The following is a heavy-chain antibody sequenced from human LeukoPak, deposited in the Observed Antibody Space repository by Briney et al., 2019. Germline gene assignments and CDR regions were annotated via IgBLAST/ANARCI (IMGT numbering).Heavy chain of an antibody. D-gene: IGHD3-3*01. CDR3: ARRFGVGTASEDY. V-gene: IGHV3-23*01. Sequence: GGSLRLSCAASGLTFSSYAMSWVRQAPGKGLEWVSAISGSGGSTYYADSVKGRFTISRDNSKNTLYLQMNSLRAEDTAVYYCARRFGVGTASEDYWGQGTLVTVSS. J-gene: IGHJ4*02. CDR2: ISGSGGST. CDR1: GLTFSSYA.